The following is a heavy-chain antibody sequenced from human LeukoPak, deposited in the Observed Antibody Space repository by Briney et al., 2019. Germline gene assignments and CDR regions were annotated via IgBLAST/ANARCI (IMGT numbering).Heavy chain of an antibody. CDR2: IYYSGST. CDR1: GGSLSSSSYY. J-gene: IGHJ6*02. D-gene: IGHD1-20*01. V-gene: IGHV4-39*01. Sequence: PSDTLSLTCTVSGGSLSSSSYYWGWIRQPPGKGLEWIGSIYYSGSTYYNPSLKSRVTISVDTSKNQFSLKLSSVTAADTAVYYCALELYNWNEEIYYYYGMDVWGQGTTVTVSS. CDR3: ALELYNWNEEIYYYYGMDV.